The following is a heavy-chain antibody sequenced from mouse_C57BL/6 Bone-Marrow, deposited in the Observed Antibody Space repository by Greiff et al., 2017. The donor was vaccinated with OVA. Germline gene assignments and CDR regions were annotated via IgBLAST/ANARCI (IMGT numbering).Heavy chain of an antibody. CDR3: TSDQITTPYYAMDY. D-gene: IGHD2-4*01. Sequence: EVQRVESGAGLVKPGGSLKLSCAASGFTFSSYAMSWVRQTPEKRLEWVAYISSGGDYIYYADTVKGRFTISRDNARNTLYLQMSSLKSEDTAMYYCTSDQITTPYYAMDYWGQGTSVTVSS. CDR1: GFTFSSYA. V-gene: IGHV5-9-1*02. J-gene: IGHJ4*01. CDR2: ISSGGDYI.